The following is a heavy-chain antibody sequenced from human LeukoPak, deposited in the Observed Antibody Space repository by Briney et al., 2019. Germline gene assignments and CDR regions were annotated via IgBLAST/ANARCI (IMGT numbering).Heavy chain of an antibody. CDR1: GYTFTSYG. J-gene: IGHJ4*02. CDR2: IIPIFGTA. D-gene: IGHD3-3*01. Sequence: GASVKVSCKASGYTFTSYGISWVRQAPGQGLEWMGWIIPIFGTANYAQKFQGRVTITTDESTSTAYMELSSLRSEDTAVYYCARGRYYDFWSGYYPVVDSSARHWGQGTLVTVSS. CDR3: ARGRYYDFWSGYYPVVDSSARH. V-gene: IGHV1-69*05.